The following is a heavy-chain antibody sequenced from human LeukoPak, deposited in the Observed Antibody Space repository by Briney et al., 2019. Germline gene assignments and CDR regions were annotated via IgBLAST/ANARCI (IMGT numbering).Heavy chain of an antibody. D-gene: IGHD6-13*01. CDR1: GGTFSSYA. Sequence: SVKVSCKASGGTFSSYAISWVRQAPGQGLEWMGGIIPIFGTANYAQKFQGRVTMTRDTSTSTVYMELSSLRSEDTAVYYYARVDPGYSSSWYGFHWFDPWGQGTLVTVSS. CDR3: ARVDPGYSSSWYGFHWFDP. J-gene: IGHJ5*02. CDR2: IIPIFGTA. V-gene: IGHV1-69*05.